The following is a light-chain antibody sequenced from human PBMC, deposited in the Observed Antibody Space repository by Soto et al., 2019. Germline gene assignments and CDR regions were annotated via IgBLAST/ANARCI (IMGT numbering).Light chain of an antibody. V-gene: IGKV3-15*01. Sequence: EIVMTQSPATLSVSPGERATLSCRASQSVSSNLAWYQQKPGQAPRLLIYGASTRATGIPARFSGSGSGTEFTLTISSLQSEDFAVYYCQQYNNWPRTFGQVNTVELK. CDR2: GAS. CDR3: QQYNNWPRT. J-gene: IGKJ1*01. CDR1: QSVSSN.